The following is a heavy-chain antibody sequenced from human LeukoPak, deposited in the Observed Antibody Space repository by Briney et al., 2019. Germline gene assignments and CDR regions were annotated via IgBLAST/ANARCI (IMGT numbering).Heavy chain of an antibody. V-gene: IGHV3-23*01. Sequence: SGGSLRLSCAASGFAFSSYAMSWVRQAPGKGLEWVLAISGSGGSTYYADSVKGRFTISRDNSKNTLYLQMNSLRAEDTAVYYCAKDRFIAAAGTDWFDPWGQGTLVTVSS. CDR3: AKDRFIAAAGTDWFDP. CDR1: GFAFSSYA. D-gene: IGHD6-13*01. J-gene: IGHJ5*02. CDR2: ISGSGGST.